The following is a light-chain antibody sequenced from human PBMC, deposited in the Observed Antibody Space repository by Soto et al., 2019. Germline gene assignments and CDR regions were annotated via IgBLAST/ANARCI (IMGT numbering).Light chain of an antibody. Sequence: EIVLTQSPCTLAFSPGGMATLSCRASQSVSRYLAWYQQKPCQAPSLLIYDASSRATGIPARFSGSGSGTDFILTISSLEPEDFAIYYCQQRSNWITFGQGTPLEIK. V-gene: IGKV3-11*01. CDR1: QSVSRY. J-gene: IGKJ5*01. CDR3: QQRSNWIT. CDR2: DAS.